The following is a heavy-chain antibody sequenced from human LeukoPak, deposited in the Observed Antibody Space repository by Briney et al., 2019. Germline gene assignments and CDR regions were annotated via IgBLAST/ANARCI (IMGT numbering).Heavy chain of an antibody. CDR3: ARDKVQGYYYGSGSHPYFDY. CDR1: GGSISSYY. Sequence: SETLSLTCTVSGGSISSYYWSWIRQPAGKGLEWIGRIYTSGSTNYNPSLKSRVTMSVDTSKNQFSLKLSSVTAADTAVYYCARDKVQGYYYGSGSHPYFDYWGQGTLVTVSS. J-gene: IGHJ4*02. V-gene: IGHV4-4*07. D-gene: IGHD3-10*01. CDR2: IYTSGST.